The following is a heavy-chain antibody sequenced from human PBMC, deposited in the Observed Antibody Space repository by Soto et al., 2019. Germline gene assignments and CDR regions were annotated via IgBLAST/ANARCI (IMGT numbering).Heavy chain of an antibody. CDR1: GYTFTGYY. J-gene: IGHJ5*02. D-gene: IGHD6-6*01. CDR2: INPNSGGT. V-gene: IGHV1-2*02. Sequence: ASVKVSCKASGYTFTGYYMHWVRQAPGQGLEWMGWINPNSGGTNYAQKFQGRVTMTRDKSISTDYMELSRLRSEDTAVYYCARGLSVQATVAANNWFDPWGQGTMVTVSS. CDR3: ARGLSVQATVAANNWFDP.